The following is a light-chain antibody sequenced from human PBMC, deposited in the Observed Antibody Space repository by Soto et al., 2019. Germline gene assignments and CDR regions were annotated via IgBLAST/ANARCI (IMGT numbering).Light chain of an antibody. CDR1: SSDVGGYNY. Sequence: QSALTQPASVSGSPGQSITISCTGTSSDVGGYNYVSWYQQHPGKAPKLMIYDVSYRPSGVSNRFSGSKSGNTASLTISGLQAEDEADYYFSSYTSSSTDVFGTGTKLTVL. CDR2: DVS. V-gene: IGLV2-14*03. J-gene: IGLJ1*01. CDR3: SSYTSSSTDV.